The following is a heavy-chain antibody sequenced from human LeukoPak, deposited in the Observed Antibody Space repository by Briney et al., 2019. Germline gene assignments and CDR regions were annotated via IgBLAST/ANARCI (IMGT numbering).Heavy chain of an antibody. Sequence: GGSLRLSCAASGFIFSDHHMDWVRQAPGKGLEWVSVIYSGGSTYYADSVKGRFTISRDNSKNTLYLQMNSLIAEDTAVYYCARGYGSGDYYMDVWGKGTTVTISS. D-gene: IGHD3-10*01. J-gene: IGHJ6*03. V-gene: IGHV3-53*01. CDR1: GFIFSDHH. CDR2: IYSGGST. CDR3: ARGYGSGDYYMDV.